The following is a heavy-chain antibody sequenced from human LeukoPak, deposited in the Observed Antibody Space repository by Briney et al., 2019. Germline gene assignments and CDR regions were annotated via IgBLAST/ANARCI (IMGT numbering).Heavy chain of an antibody. V-gene: IGHV3-30*04. CDR1: GFTFSSYA. Sequence: PGGSLRLSCAASGFTFSSYAMHWVRQAPGKGLEWVAVISYDGSNKYYADSVKGRFTISRDNSKNTLYLQMNSLRAEDTAVYYCARGGSYPSHGTNYFDYWGQGTLVTVSS. D-gene: IGHD1-26*01. CDR2: ISYDGSNK. CDR3: ARGGSYPSHGTNYFDY. J-gene: IGHJ4*02.